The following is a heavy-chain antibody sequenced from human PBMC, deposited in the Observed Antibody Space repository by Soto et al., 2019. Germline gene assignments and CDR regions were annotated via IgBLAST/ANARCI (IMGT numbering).Heavy chain of an antibody. CDR2: IRYXNHST. Sequence: XSVKVSCKASGYTFTSYGVNWVRQAPGQGLEWMXWIRYXNHSTNYAQKXXGRVTMTXXTSTNTAYMELRSMRSDDTAVYYCARHGNGDDYWGQGTLVTVSS. CDR1: GYTFTSYG. D-gene: IGHD2-8*01. V-gene: IGHV1-18*01. J-gene: IGHJ4*02. CDR3: ARHGNGDDY.